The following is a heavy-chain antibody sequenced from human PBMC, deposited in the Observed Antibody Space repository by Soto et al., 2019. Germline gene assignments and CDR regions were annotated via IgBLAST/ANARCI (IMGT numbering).Heavy chain of an antibody. Sequence: QVQLVQSGAEVKKPGSSVKVSCKASGCTFSSYSINWVRQAPGQGLEWMGEIIPIFGTANYAQKFQGRVTITADESTSTAYMELSSLRSEDTAVYYCARDGGRHSGGIDYWGPGTLVTVSS. CDR1: GCTFSSYS. D-gene: IGHD1-26*01. CDR2: IIPIFGTA. J-gene: IGHJ4*01. V-gene: IGHV1-69*01. CDR3: ARDGGRHSGGIDY.